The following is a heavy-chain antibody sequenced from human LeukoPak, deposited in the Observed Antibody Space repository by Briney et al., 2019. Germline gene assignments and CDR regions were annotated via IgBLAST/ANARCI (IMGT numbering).Heavy chain of an antibody. Sequence: GESLKISCKGSGYSFTSYWIGWVRQMPGKGLEWMGIIYPGDSDTRYSPSFQGQVTISADKSISTAYLQWSSLKASDTAMYYCARVPYSWSNDFYYFDYWGQGTLVTVSS. CDR3: ARVPYSWSNDFYYFDY. CDR2: IYPGDSDT. V-gene: IGHV5-51*01. CDR1: GYSFTSYW. D-gene: IGHD6-13*01. J-gene: IGHJ4*02.